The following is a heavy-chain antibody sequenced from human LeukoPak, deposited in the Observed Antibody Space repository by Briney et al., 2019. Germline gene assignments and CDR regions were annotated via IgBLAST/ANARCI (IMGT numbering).Heavy chain of an antibody. CDR2: ISYDGSSK. CDR3: ERDREAYSNPMKDGPFDI. V-gene: IGHV3-30*04. J-gene: IGHJ3*02. Sequence: PGGSLRLSCAASAFTFSIYAMYWVRQAPGRGLEWVAVISYDGSSKYSADSVKGRFTISRDNSKSTLFLQMNSLRADDTAVYYCERDREAYSNPMKDGPFDIWGQGTMVTVSS. CDR1: AFTFSIYA. D-gene: IGHD4-11*01.